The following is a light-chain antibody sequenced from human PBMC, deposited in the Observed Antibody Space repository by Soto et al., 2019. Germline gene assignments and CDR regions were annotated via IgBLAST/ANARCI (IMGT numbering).Light chain of an antibody. CDR1: QSVLYSSNNKNY. CDR3: QQFYNTPFT. CDR2: WAS. J-gene: IGKJ3*01. V-gene: IGKV4-1*01. Sequence: DILMTQSPDSLAVSLGERATINCKSSQSVLYSSNNKNYLAWYQQNPGQPPKLLIYWASTRESGVPDRFSGSGSGTDFTLTISSLQAEDVAVYYCQQFYNTPFTFGPGTKVDIK.